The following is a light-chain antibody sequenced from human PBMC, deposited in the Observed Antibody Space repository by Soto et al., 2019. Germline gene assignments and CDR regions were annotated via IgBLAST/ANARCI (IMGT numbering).Light chain of an antibody. CDR2: FAS. CDR3: QHYNEWPLT. V-gene: IGKV3-15*01. Sequence: ERVMTQFPATLSESPGAKATLSCRASQTVSNNLAWYQQKPGQAPRLLIYFASTRATGVPARFSGSGSGTEFTLTISNLQSEDSAVYYCQHYNEWPLTFGGGTKLETK. CDR1: QTVSNN. J-gene: IGKJ4*01.